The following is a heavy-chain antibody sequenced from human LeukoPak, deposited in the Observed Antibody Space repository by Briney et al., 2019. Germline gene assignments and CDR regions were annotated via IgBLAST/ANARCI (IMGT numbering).Heavy chain of an antibody. J-gene: IGHJ5*02. D-gene: IGHD2-2*01. Sequence: SETLSLTCAVYGVSFSGYYWSWIRQPPGKGLEWIGEINHSGSTNYNPSLKSRVTISVDTSKNQFSLKLSSVTAADTAVYYCARAARLVPAARFDPWGQGTLVTVSS. V-gene: IGHV4-34*01. CDR3: ARAARLVPAARFDP. CDR1: GVSFSGYY. CDR2: INHSGST.